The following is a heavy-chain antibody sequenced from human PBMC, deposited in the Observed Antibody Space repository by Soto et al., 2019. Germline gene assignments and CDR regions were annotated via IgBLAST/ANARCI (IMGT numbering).Heavy chain of an antibody. V-gene: IGHV3-74*01. Sequence: LRLSSAASGLTLSRYSMHWVRQAPGKGLVWVSQIKSDGSITNYADSVKGRFTISRDNAENTLYLQMNSLRAEDTAVYYCAAMATVTTGDSYWGQGTLVTVSS. J-gene: IGHJ4*02. CDR3: AAMATVTTGDSY. CDR1: GLTLSRYS. D-gene: IGHD4-17*01. CDR2: IKSDGSIT.